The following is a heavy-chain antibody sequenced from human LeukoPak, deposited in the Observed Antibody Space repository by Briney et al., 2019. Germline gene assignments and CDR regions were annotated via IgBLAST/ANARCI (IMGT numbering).Heavy chain of an antibody. D-gene: IGHD2-2*01. Sequence: PGGSLRLSCAASGFTFSSYAMHWVRQAPGKGLGWVAVISYDGSNKYYADSVKGRFTIPRDNSKNTLYLQMNSLRAEDTAVYYCARVGVPRYYYYGMDVWGQGTTVTVSS. CDR3: ARVGVPRYYYYGMDV. CDR1: GFTFSSYA. V-gene: IGHV3-30-3*01. CDR2: ISYDGSNK. J-gene: IGHJ6*02.